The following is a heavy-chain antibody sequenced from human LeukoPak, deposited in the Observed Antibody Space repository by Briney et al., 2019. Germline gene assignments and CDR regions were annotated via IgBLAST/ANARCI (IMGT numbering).Heavy chain of an antibody. Sequence: GGSLRLSCAASGFTVSSNYMSWVRQAPGKGLEWVSVIYSGGSTYYADSVKGRFTISRDNSKNTLYLQMNSLRAEDTAVYYCARVKSVGYFDYWGQGTLVTVSS. J-gene: IGHJ4*02. D-gene: IGHD1-26*01. CDR3: ARVKSVGYFDY. CDR2: IYSGGST. V-gene: IGHV3-53*01. CDR1: GFTVSSNY.